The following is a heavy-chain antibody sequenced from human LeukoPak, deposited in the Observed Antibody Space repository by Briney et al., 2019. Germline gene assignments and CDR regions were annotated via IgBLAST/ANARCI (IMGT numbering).Heavy chain of an antibody. V-gene: IGHV3-30-3*01. D-gene: IGHD3-22*01. CDR2: ISYEGNND. CDR1: GFTLSTYA. J-gene: IGHJ4*02. Sequence: GGSLRLSCAASGFTLSTYAMHWVRQAPGKGLEWVAGISYEGNNDYYPASVKGRFTVSRDNSMNTLYLLMNGLRHEDTAVYYCAREKVVVIPYFDNWGQGTLVTVSS. CDR3: AREKVVVIPYFDN.